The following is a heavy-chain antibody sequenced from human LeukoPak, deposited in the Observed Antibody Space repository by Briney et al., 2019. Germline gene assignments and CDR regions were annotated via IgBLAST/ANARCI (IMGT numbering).Heavy chain of an antibody. CDR2: ISGSGGST. V-gene: IGHV3-23*01. Sequence: GGSLRLSCAASGFTFSSYAMSWVRQAPGKGLEWVSAISGSGGSTYYADSVKGRFTISRDNSKNTLYLQMNSLRAEDTAVYYCAKVDSGSPITPTDLDYWGQGTLVTVSS. CDR1: GFTFSSYA. J-gene: IGHJ4*02. CDR3: AKVDSGSPITPTDLDY. D-gene: IGHD1-26*01.